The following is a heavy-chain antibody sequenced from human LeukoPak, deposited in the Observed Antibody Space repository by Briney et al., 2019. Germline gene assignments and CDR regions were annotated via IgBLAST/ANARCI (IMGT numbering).Heavy chain of an antibody. V-gene: IGHV1-46*01. J-gene: IGHJ6*02. CDR3: ARTFGSSGYHYYYYGMDV. Sequence: GASVKVSCKASGYTFTSYYMHWVRQAPGQGLEWMGIINPSGGSTSYAQKFQVRVTVTRDTSTSTVYMELSSLRSEDTAVYYCARTFGSSGYHYYYYGMDVWGQGTTVTVSS. CDR1: GYTFTSYY. CDR2: INPSGGST. D-gene: IGHD3-22*01.